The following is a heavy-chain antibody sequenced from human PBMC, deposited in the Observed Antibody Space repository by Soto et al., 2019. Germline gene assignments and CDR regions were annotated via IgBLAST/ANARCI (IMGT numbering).Heavy chain of an antibody. CDR2: IYYSGST. CDR3: ASEGLLWFGELSYPHYYYYGMDV. Sequence: SETLSLTCTVSGGSVSSGSYYWSWIRQPPGKGLEWIGYIYYSGSTNYNPSLKSRVTISVDTSKNQFSLKLSSVTAADTAVYYCASEGLLWFGELSYPHYYYYGMDVWGQGTTVTDSS. V-gene: IGHV4-61*01. J-gene: IGHJ6*02. CDR1: GGSVSSGSYY. D-gene: IGHD3-10*01.